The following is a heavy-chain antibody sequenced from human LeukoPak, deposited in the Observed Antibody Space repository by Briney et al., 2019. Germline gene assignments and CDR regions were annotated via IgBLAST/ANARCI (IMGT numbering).Heavy chain of an antibody. J-gene: IGHJ6*03. V-gene: IGHV1-69*06. CDR3: ARGIGGRSVYYYYMDV. CDR1: GGTFSSYA. D-gene: IGHD3-10*01. Sequence: SVKVSCKASGGTFSSYAISWVRQAPGQGLEWMGGIIPIFGTANYAQKFQGRVTITADKSTSTAYMELSSLRSEDTAVYYCARGIGGRSVYYYYMDVWGKGTTVTVSS. CDR2: IIPIFGTA.